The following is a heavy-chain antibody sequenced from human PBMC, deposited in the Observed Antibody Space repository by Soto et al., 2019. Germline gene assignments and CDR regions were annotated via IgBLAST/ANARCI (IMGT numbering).Heavy chain of an antibody. D-gene: IGHD6-13*01. J-gene: IGHJ4*02. V-gene: IGHV3-23*01. CDR2: INISGGRT. CDR3: AKGGIAAAGTSYYFDY. CDR1: GFTFSSYA. Sequence: PGGSLRLSCAASGFTFSSYAMSWVRQAPGKGLEWVSDINISGGRTYYADSVKGRFTISRDNSKNTLYLQMNSLTAEDTAVYYRAKGGIAAAGTSYYFDYWGQGTLVTVSS.